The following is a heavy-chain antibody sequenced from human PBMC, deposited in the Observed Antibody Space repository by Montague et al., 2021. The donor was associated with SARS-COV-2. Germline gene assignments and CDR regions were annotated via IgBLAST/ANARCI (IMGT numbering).Heavy chain of an antibody. CDR3: ARAGGFYDYWSGYSSSAGFFDP. CDR1: GGSVSSYY. V-gene: IGHV4-59*02. CDR2: IYYSGST. D-gene: IGHD3-3*01. Sequence: SETLSLTCTVSGGSVSSYYWSWIRQSPGKGLQWLGYIYYSGSTDYNPSLKSRVTMSVGTSENQLSLRLNSVTTADTAVYFCARAGGFYDYWSGYSSSAGFFDPWGQGILVTVSS. J-gene: IGHJ5*02.